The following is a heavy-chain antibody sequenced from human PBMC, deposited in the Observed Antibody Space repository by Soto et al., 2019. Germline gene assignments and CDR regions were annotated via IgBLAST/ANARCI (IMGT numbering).Heavy chain of an antibody. Sequence: QITLKESGPTLVKPTQTLTLTCTFSGFSLSTSGVGVGWIRQPPGKALERLALLYWDDDKRYSPSLKSRLTNTNNPSNNQVVLTTTNMDPEDTATYYSAHRPRGSYLDYYFDYWGQGTLVNVAS. D-gene: IGHD1-26*01. J-gene: IGHJ4*02. CDR2: LYWDDDK. V-gene: IGHV2-5*02. CDR1: GFSLSTSGVG. CDR3: AHRPRGSYLDYYFDY.